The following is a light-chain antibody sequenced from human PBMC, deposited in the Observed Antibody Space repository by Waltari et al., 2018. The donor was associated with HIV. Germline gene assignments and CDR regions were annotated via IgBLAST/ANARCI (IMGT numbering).Light chain of an antibody. J-gene: IGLJ1*01. Sequence: QAVVTQPSSLSASPGTSARLTCTLRSGISVGSYTVHWYQQKPGSPPQYLLGYKSDSEKQRSSGLPRRFSGSKDASANAATLVISCLQSEDEADYYCMIWYSSTYVFGPGTKVTVL. CDR2: YKSDSEK. CDR3: MIWYSSTYV. CDR1: SGISVGSYT. V-gene: IGLV5-45*03.